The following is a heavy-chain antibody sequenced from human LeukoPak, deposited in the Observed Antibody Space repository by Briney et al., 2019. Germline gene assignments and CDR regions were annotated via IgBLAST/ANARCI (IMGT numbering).Heavy chain of an antibody. Sequence: ASVKVSCKASGYTFTSYAMNWVRQAPGQGLEWMGWINTNTGNPTYAQGFTGRFVFSLDTSVSTAYLEISSLEAEDTAVYYCAISPVYYDILTGYYKDSPLDYWGQGTLVTVSS. CDR1: GYTFTSYA. CDR2: INTNTGNP. CDR3: AISPVYYDILTGYYKDSPLDY. D-gene: IGHD3-9*01. V-gene: IGHV7-4-1*02. J-gene: IGHJ4*02.